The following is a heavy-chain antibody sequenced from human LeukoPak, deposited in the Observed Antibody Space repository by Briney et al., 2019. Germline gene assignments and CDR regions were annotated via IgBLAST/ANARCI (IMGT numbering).Heavy chain of an antibody. D-gene: IGHD6-13*01. CDR1: AFTLINFE. CDR3: ARLSRKFSGSLDY. J-gene: IGHJ4*02. V-gene: IGHV3-48*03. Sequence: GGSLRLSCAASAFTLINFEMTWVRQAPGKGLEWVSYISSSGTTIYNADSVTGRFTISRDNAKNSMYLLMNSLRAEDTAVYYCARLSRKFSGSLDYWGQGTLVTVSS. CDR2: ISSSGTTI.